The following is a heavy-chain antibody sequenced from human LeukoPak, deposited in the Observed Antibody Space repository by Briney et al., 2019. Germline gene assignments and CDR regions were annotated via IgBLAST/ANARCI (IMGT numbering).Heavy chain of an antibody. Sequence: ASAKVSCKASGGTFSSYAISWVRQAPGQGLEWMGGIIPIFGTANYAQKFQGRVTITADKSTSTAYMELSSLRSEDTAVYYCARANDFWSGFDYWGQGTLVTVSS. J-gene: IGHJ4*02. CDR1: GGTFSSYA. D-gene: IGHD3-3*01. CDR2: IIPIFGTA. V-gene: IGHV1-69*06. CDR3: ARANDFWSGFDY.